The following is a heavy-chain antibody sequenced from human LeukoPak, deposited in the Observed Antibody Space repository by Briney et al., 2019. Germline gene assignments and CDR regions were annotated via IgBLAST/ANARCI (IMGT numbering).Heavy chain of an antibody. V-gene: IGHV4-59*01. CDR1: GGSISSYY. J-gene: IGHJ4*02. D-gene: IGHD6-19*01. CDR3: AREAGYSSGWYNY. CDR2: IYYSGST. Sequence: PSETLSLTCTVSGGSISSYYWSWIRQPPGKGLEWIGYIYYSGSTNYNPSLKSRVTISVDRSKNQFSLKLSSVTAADTAVYYCAREAGYSSGWYNYWGQGTLVTVSS.